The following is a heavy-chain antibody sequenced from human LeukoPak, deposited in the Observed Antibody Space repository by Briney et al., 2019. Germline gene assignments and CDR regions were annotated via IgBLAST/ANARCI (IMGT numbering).Heavy chain of an antibody. D-gene: IGHD3-10*01. CDR3: AGSYYNVFDY. J-gene: IGHJ4*02. CDR2: IWYDGSNK. V-gene: IGHV3-33*01. Sequence: GRSLRLSCAASGFTFSNYGMHWVRQAPGKGLEWVALIWYDGSNKYYADSVKGRFTISRDKSKNTLYLQMNSLRAEDTAVYYCAGSYYNVFDYWGQGTLVTVSS. CDR1: GFTFSNYG.